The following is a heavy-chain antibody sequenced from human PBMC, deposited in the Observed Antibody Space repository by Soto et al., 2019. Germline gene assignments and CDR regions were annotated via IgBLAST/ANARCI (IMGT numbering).Heavy chain of an antibody. D-gene: IGHD4-4*01. CDR3: ARRLQPRNWFDH. CDR2: IIPIFGTA. CDR1: VGAFSSYA. V-gene: IGHV1-69*06. J-gene: IGHJ5*02. Sequence: SVKVSCKASVGAFSSYAISWVRQAPGQGLEWMGGIIPIFGTANYAQKFQGRVTITADKSTSTAYMELSSLRSEDTAVYYCARRLQPRNWFDHWGQGTLVTVSS.